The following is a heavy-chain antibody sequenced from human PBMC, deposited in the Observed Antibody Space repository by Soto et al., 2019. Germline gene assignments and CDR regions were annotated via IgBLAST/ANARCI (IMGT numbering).Heavy chain of an antibody. CDR3: ARYSSTWSFDY. J-gene: IGHJ4*02. D-gene: IGHD6-13*01. V-gene: IGHV6-1*01. CDR1: GDSVSSNSAA. Sequence: QVQLQQSGPGLVRPSQTLSLTCAISGDSVSSNSAAWTWIRQSPSRGLEWLGRTYYRSKWYYDYAISVKSRMTINSDTSNNQFSLQLTSVTPDDTAVYYCARYSSTWSFDYWGQGTLVTVSS. CDR2: TYYRSKWYY.